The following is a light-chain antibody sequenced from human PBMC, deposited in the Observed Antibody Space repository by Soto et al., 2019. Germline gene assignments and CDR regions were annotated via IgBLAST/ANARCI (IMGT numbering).Light chain of an antibody. J-gene: IGKJ1*01. CDR3: QKYNSYS. V-gene: IGKV1-33*01. CDR2: DAS. CDR1: QNINNY. Sequence: DIQMTQSPSSLSASVGDRVTITCQASQNINNYLNWYQQKPGRAPKLLIYDASNLEAGVPSRFRGSGSGTDFTFTISRLQPEDVAAYYCQKYNSYSFGQGTKVDIK.